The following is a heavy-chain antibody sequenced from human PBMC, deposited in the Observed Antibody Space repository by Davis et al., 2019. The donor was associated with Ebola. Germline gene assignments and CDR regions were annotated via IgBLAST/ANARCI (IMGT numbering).Heavy chain of an antibody. CDR3: ARDDYDCWRRFDP. D-gene: IGHD3-3*01. J-gene: IGHJ5*02. CDR2: INPSGGFT. CDR1: GYIFTNNF. Sequence: AASVKVSCKASGYIFTNNFIHWVRQAPGQGLEWMGMINPSGGFTTYAQKFQGRVTMTSDTSTRTVYMELRSLKSDDTALYHCARDDYDCWRRFDPWGQGTLVTVSS. V-gene: IGHV1-46*01.